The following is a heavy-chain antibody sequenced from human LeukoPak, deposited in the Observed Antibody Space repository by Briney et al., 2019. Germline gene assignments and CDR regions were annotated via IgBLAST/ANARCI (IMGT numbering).Heavy chain of an antibody. J-gene: IGHJ4*02. CDR3: ARQKAVAGYFDY. D-gene: IGHD6-19*01. CDR2: IYYSGST. CDR1: GGSISSSSYY. Sequence: SETLSLTCTVSGGSISSSSYYWGWIRQPPGKGLEWIGSIYYSGSTYYNPSLKSRVTISVDTSKNQFSLKLSSVTAEDTAVYYCARQKAVAGYFDYWGQGTLVTVSS. V-gene: IGHV4-39*07.